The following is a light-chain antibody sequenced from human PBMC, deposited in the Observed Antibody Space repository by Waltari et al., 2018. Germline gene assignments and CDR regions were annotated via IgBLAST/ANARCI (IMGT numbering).Light chain of an antibody. CDR1: SSDVGGYNF. CDR2: AVS. J-gene: IGLJ2*01. V-gene: IGLV2-8*01. CDR3: NSYAGNDNVL. Sequence: QSALTQPPSASGSPGQSVTISCTGTSSDVGGYNFVSWYQQHPGKAPTPVIYAVSMRPWGVPDRFSGSQSGNTASLTVSGLQAEDEADYYCNSYAGNDNVLFGGGTKLTVL.